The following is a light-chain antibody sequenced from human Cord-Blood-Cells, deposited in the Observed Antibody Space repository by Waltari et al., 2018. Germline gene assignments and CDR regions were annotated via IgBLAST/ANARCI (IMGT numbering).Light chain of an antibody. V-gene: IGLV2-14*01. Sequence: QSALTQPASVSGSPGQSITLSCTGTSSDVGGYNYVSWSQQHPGKAPKLMIYDVSNRPSGVSNRFSGSKSGNTASLTISGLQAEDEADYYCSSYTSSSTLEVFGGGTKLTVL. CDR1: SSDVGGYNY. J-gene: IGLJ3*02. CDR2: DVS. CDR3: SSYTSSSTLEV.